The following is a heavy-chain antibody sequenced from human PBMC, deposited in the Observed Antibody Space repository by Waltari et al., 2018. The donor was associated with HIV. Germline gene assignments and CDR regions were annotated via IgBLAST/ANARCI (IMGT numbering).Heavy chain of an antibody. V-gene: IGHV3-23*01. CDR2: ITVNGVNT. Sequence: EVQLLESGGGLVQHGGSLRLSCAASGFPFGHYAMNWVRQTPGRGLEWVSAITVNGVNTCYADSVGGRFTISRDDSKNTLFLQMNSLRAEDTAVYYCAQDPRSYGWSRFGNWGQGTLVTVSS. CDR3: AQDPRSYGWSRFGN. D-gene: IGHD3-10*01. J-gene: IGHJ4*02. CDR1: GFPFGHYA.